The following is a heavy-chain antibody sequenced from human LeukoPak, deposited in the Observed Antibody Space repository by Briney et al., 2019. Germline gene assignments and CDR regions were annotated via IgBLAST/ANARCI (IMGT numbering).Heavy chain of an antibody. D-gene: IGHD5-18*01. J-gene: IGHJ4*02. CDR1: GFTVSSYY. CDR2: IYTGGGT. V-gene: IGHV3-53*01. CDR3: ASQRGYSYGTPGYSDN. Sequence: GGSLRLSCAASGFTVSSYYMTWVRQAPGKGLEWVSVIYTGGGTYFADSVKGRFTISRDNLKNTLYLQMNSLRAEDTAVYYCASQRGYSYGTPGYSDNWGQGTLVTVSS.